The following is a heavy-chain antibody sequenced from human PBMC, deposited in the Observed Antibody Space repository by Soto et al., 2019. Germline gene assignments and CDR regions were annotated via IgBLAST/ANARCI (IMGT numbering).Heavy chain of an antibody. CDR1: GGSFSGYI. CDR2: INHSGSA. D-gene: IGHD1-26*01. CDR3: ARGRSGSYYRTYYYYGMDV. V-gene: IGHV4-34*01. J-gene: IGHJ6*02. Sequence: PSETLSLTCDVYGGSFSGYIWTWIRQTPGKGLQWIGQINHSGSANYNPSLKSRVTISVHTSNSQFSLELSSVTAADTAVYYCARGRSGSYYRTYYYYGMDVWGQGTTVPVSS.